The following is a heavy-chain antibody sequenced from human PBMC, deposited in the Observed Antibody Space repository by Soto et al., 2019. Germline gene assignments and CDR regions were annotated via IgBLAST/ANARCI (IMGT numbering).Heavy chain of an antibody. Sequence: QVRLQESGPGLVKPSETLSLTCTVSGGSISGYYWSWIRQPPGKGLEWIAYIYYTGNTNYNPSLKSRLTISVDTSKNQFSLQLSSVTAADTAVYYCTRDTYGGGIWGQGTMVTVSS. CDR2: IYYTGNT. CDR1: GGSISGYY. J-gene: IGHJ3*02. D-gene: IGHD4-17*01. V-gene: IGHV4-59*01. CDR3: TRDTYGGGI.